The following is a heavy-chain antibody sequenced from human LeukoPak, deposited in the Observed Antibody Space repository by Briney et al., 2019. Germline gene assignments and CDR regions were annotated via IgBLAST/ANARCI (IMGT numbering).Heavy chain of an antibody. CDR2: IKYDGSEK. J-gene: IGHJ4*02. CDR3: ARVLFSEGIDY. D-gene: IGHD3-10*02. CDR1: GFTLSGYW. Sequence: GGSLRLSCAASGFTLSGYWMSWVRQAPGMGLEWVANIKYDGSEKYYVDSVKGRFTISRDNAKNSLYLQMNSLRAEDTAVYYCARVLFSEGIDYWGQGTLVTVSS. V-gene: IGHV3-7*01.